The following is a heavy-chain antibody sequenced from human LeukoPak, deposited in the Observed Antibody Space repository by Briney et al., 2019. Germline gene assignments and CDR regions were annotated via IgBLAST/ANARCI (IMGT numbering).Heavy chain of an antibody. CDR1: EFSVGSNY. Sequence: GGSLRLSCAASEFSVGSNYMTWVRQAPGKGLEWVSLIYSGGSTYYADSVKGRFTISRDNAKNSLYLQMNSLRAEDTAVYYCARDIRSAYYDFWSGYSYWGQGTLVTVSS. CDR3: ARDIRSAYYDFWSGYSY. D-gene: IGHD3-3*01. J-gene: IGHJ4*02. CDR2: IYSGGST. V-gene: IGHV3-66*01.